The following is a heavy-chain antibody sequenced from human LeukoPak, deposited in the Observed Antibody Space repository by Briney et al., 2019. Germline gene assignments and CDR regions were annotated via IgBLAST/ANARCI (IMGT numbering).Heavy chain of an antibody. V-gene: IGHV4-30-4*01. Sequence: PSQTLSLTCTVSGGSISSGDYYWSWIRQPPGKGLEWIGYIYYSGSIYYNPSLKSRVTISVDTSKNQFSLKLSSVTAADTAVYYCAGSVDTAMVTFDYWGQGTLVTVSS. CDR1: GGSISSGDYY. CDR3: AGSVDTAMVTFDY. D-gene: IGHD5-18*01. J-gene: IGHJ4*02. CDR2: IYYSGSI.